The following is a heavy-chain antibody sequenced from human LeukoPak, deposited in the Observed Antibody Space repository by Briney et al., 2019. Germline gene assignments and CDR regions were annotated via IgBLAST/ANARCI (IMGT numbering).Heavy chain of an antibody. D-gene: IGHD3-10*01. Sequence: GGSLRLSCAASGFTFSSYEMIWVRQAPGKGLEWVSYINRSGATTYYVDSVKGRFTISRDNAKNSLYLQVNSLRDEDTAVYYCARGRGLTLSYHYFDYWGQGTLVTVSS. CDR3: ARGRGLTLSYHYFDY. V-gene: IGHV3-48*03. J-gene: IGHJ4*02. CDR1: GFTFSSYE. CDR2: INRSGATT.